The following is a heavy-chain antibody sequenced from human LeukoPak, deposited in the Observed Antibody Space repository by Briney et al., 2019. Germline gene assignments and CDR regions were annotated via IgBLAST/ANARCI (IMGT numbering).Heavy chain of an antibody. CDR2: INHSGST. V-gene: IGHV4-34*01. CDR3: ARDRGYYYDSSGYYKALDI. CDR1: GGSFSGYY. Sequence: SETLSLTCAVYGGSFSGYYWSWIRQPPGKGLEWIGEINHSGSTNYNPSLKSRVTISVDTSKNQFSLKLSSVTAADTAVYYCARDRGYYYDSSGYYKALDIWGQGTMVTVSS. J-gene: IGHJ3*02. D-gene: IGHD3-22*01.